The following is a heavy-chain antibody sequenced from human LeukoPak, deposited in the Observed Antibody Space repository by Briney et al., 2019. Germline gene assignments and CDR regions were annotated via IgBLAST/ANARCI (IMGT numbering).Heavy chain of an antibody. CDR3: ARYGVDILTGYWVDY. D-gene: IGHD3-9*01. CDR1: GFTFSSYS. CDR2: INHSGST. J-gene: IGHJ4*02. Sequence: GSLRLSCAASGFTFSSYSMNWVRQPPGKGLEWIGEINHSGSTNYNPSLKSRVTISVDTSKNQFSLKLSSVTAADTAVYYCARYGVDILTGYWVDYWGQGTLVTVSS. V-gene: IGHV4-34*01.